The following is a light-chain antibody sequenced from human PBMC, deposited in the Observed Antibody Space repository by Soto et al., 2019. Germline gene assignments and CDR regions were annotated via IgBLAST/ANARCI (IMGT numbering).Light chain of an antibody. J-gene: IGKJ1*01. Sequence: DIRVTQSPSTLYASVGDRVTITCRASQSINNWLAWYQQKPWKAPKLLIRKASILGSGVPSRFSGRGSGTEFTLTISSLQPEDFANDYCQQYDTYSWTFGQGTKVEIK. CDR1: QSINNW. CDR3: QQYDTYSWT. CDR2: KAS. V-gene: IGKV1-5*03.